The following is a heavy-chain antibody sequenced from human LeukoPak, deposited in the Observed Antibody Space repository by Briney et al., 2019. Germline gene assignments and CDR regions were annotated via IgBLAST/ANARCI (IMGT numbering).Heavy chain of an antibody. J-gene: IGHJ5*02. V-gene: IGHV1-18*01. CDR3: ARILRRYCSSTSCRINWFDP. CDR1: GYTFTSYG. D-gene: IGHD2-2*01. Sequence: ASVKVSCKASGYTFTSYGISWVRQAPGQGLEWMGWISAYNGNTNYAQKLQGRVTMTTDTSTSTAYMELRSLRSDDTAVYYCARILRRYCSSTSCRINWFDPWGQGTLVTVSS. CDR2: ISAYNGNT.